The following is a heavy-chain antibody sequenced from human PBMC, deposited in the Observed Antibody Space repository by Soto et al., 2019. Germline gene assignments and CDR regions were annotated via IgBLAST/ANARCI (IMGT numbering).Heavy chain of an antibody. CDR2: IYYSGST. J-gene: IGHJ5*02. D-gene: IGHD6-13*01. CDR3: ARLSIAAAGKINWFDP. V-gene: IGHV4-59*08. CDR1: GGSISSYY. Sequence: PSETLSLTCTVSGGSISSYYWSWIRQPPGKGLEWIGYIYYSGSTNYNPSLKSRVTISVDTSNNQFSLKLSSVTAADTAVYYCARLSIAAAGKINWFDPWGQGTLVTVSS.